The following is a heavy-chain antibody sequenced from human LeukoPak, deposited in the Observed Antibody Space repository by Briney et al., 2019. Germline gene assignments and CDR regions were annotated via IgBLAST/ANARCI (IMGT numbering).Heavy chain of an antibody. Sequence: GGSLRLSCAASGFTFSSYAMSWVRQAPGKGLEWVSAISGSDGSTYCADSVKGRFTISRDNSKNTLYLQMNSLRAEDTAVYYCANSPGSSWRYNWFDPWGQGTLVTVSS. J-gene: IGHJ5*02. CDR2: ISGSDGST. V-gene: IGHV3-23*01. D-gene: IGHD6-13*01. CDR1: GFTFSSYA. CDR3: ANSPGSSWRYNWFDP.